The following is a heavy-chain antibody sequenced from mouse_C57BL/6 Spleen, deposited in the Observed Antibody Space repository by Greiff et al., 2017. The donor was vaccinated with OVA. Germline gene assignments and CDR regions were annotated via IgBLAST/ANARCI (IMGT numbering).Heavy chain of an antibody. Sequence: VQLKQSGPELVKPGASVKISCKASGYSFTDYNMNWVKQSHGKSLEWIGVLNPNYGTTSYNQKFKGKATLTVEQSSSTAYMQLNSLTSEDSAFYDCAREGNWAWFAYWGQGTLVTVSA. CDR2: LNPNYGTT. V-gene: IGHV1-39*01. CDR3: AREGNWAWFAY. D-gene: IGHD4-1*02. J-gene: IGHJ3*01. CDR1: GYSFTDYN.